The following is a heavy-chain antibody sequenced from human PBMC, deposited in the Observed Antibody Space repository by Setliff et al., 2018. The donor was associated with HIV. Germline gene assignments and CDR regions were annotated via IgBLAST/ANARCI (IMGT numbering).Heavy chain of an antibody. Sequence: LRLSCVASGFTFGDYAMTWVRQAPGKGLEGVGFIRSKAYGGTTDYAAPVKGRFTISRDDSKNTLYLQMNSLKTEDTAVYYCTTEVRYYDSSGTDYWGQGTLVTVSS. CDR1: GFTFGDYA. V-gene: IGHV3-49*04. CDR3: TTEVRYYDSSGTDY. J-gene: IGHJ4*02. D-gene: IGHD3-22*01. CDR2: IRSKAYGGTT.